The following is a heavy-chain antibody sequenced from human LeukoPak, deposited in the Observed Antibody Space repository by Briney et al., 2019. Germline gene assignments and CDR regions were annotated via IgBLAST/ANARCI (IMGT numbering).Heavy chain of an antibody. J-gene: IGHJ4*02. Sequence: PGGSLRLSCAASGFTFSSYSMNWVRQAPGKGLEWVSSISSSSSYIYYADSVKGRFTISRDNAKNSLYLQMNSLRAEDTALYYCAKAHVPTMIRGVVSSDWGQGTLVTVSS. D-gene: IGHD3-10*01. CDR2: ISSSSSYI. CDR1: GFTFSSYS. CDR3: AKAHVPTMIRGVVSSD. V-gene: IGHV3-21*04.